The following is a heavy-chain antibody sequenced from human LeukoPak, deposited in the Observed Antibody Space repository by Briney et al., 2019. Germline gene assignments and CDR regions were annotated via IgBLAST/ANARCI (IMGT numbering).Heavy chain of an antibody. V-gene: IGHV3-33*06. CDR3: AKDYDFWSGYYDY. CDR2: IWYDGSNK. Sequence: PGGSLRLSCAASGFTFDDYGMSWVRQAPGKGLEWVAVIWYDGSNKYYADSVKGRFTIYRDNSKNTLYLQMNSLRAEDTAVYYCAKDYDFWSGYYDYWGQGTLVTVSS. D-gene: IGHD3-3*01. CDR1: GFTFDDYG. J-gene: IGHJ4*02.